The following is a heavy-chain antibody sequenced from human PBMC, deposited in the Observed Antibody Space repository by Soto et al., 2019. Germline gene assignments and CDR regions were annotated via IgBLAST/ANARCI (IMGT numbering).Heavy chain of an antibody. CDR1: GGSISSYY. D-gene: IGHD2-15*01. CDR2: VYYSGST. CDR3: ARGSGGNGAFDI. J-gene: IGHJ3*02. Sequence: SETLSLSCTVSGGSISSYYWSWIRQPPGKGLEWIGYVYYSGSTNYNPSLKSRVTISVDTSKNQFSLKLSSVTAAVTAVYYCARGSGGNGAFDIWGQGTMVTVSS. V-gene: IGHV4-59*01.